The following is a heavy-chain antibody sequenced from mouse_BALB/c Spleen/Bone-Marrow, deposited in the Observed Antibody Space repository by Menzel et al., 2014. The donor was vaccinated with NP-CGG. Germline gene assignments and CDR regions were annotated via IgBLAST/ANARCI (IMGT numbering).Heavy chain of an antibody. CDR2: ISDGGSYT. J-gene: IGHJ4*01. CDR3: ARDGNYYAMDY. Sequence: EVKVVESGGGLVKPGGSLKLSCAASGLTFSDYYMYWVRQTPEKRLEWVATISDGGSYTYYPDSVKGRFTISRDNAKNNLYLQMSSLKSEDTAMYYCARDGNYYAMDYWGQGTSVTVSS. D-gene: IGHD2-1*01. V-gene: IGHV5-4*02. CDR1: GLTFSDYY.